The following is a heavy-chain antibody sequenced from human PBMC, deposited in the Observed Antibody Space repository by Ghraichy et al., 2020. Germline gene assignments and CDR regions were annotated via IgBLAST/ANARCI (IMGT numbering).Heavy chain of an antibody. CDR2: ISSSSSYI. D-gene: IGHD5-24*01. V-gene: IGHV3-21*01. Sequence: GGSLRLSCAASGFTFSSYSMNWVRQAPGKGLEWVSSISSSSSYIYYADSVKGRFTISRDNAKNSLYLQMNSLRAEDTAVYYCARASGEMATDFDYWGQGTLVTVSS. CDR3: ARASGEMATDFDY. CDR1: GFTFSSYS. J-gene: IGHJ4*02.